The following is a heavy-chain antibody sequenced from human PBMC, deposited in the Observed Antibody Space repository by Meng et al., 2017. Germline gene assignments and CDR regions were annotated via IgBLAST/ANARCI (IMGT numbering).Heavy chain of an antibody. V-gene: IGHV3-30*04. D-gene: IGHD3-22*01. CDR1: GFTFSSYA. J-gene: IGHJ6*02. CDR2: ISYDGSNK. Sequence: GESLKISCAASGFTFSSYAMHCVRQAPGKGLEWVAVISYDGSNKYYADSVKGRFTISRDNSKNTLYLQMNSLRAEDTAVYYCARSYYYYDSSGYYYYYYGMDVWGQGTTVTVSS. CDR3: ARSYYYYDSSGYYYYYYGMDV.